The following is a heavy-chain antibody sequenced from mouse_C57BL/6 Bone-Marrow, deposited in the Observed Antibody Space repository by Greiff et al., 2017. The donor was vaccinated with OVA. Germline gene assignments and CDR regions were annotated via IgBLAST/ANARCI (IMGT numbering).Heavy chain of an antibody. CDR3: ARRSDDGPWFAY. Sequence: QVQLQQPGAELVKPGASVKLSCKASGYTFTSYWMHWVKQRPGQGLEWIGMIHPNSGSTNYNEKFKSKATLTVDTSSSTAYMQLSSLTSEDSAVYYWARRSDDGPWFAYWGQGTLVTVSA. J-gene: IGHJ3*01. V-gene: IGHV1-64*01. CDR1: GYTFTSYW. CDR2: IHPNSGST. D-gene: IGHD2-3*01.